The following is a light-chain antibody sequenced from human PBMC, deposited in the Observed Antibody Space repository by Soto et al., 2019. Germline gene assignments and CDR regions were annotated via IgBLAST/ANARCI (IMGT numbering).Light chain of an antibody. V-gene: IGKV3-20*01. Sequence: EIVMTQSPATLSVSPGEDVTLSRRASQSVPSRIAWYQQKPGQAPSLLIYGASTRATGVPDRFSGSGSGTDFTLAIRRLEPEDFAVYYCHQFGYSPRTFGQGTKVDIK. CDR1: QSVPSR. J-gene: IGKJ1*01. CDR3: HQFGYSPRT. CDR2: GAS.